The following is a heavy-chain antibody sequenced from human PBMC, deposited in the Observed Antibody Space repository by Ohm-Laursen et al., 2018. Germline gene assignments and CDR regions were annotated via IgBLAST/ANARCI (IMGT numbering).Heavy chain of an antibody. J-gene: IGHJ3*02. D-gene: IGHD3-22*01. Sequence: SLRLSCAAPGFTFSTYAMNWVRQAPGKGLEWVSALSGSGGNTHYADSVKGRFTISRDNSKNTLYLQMNSLRAEDTAVYYCATTGDYYYDSSGPNAFDIWGQGTMVTVSS. CDR3: ATTGDYYYDSSGPNAFDI. V-gene: IGHV3-23*01. CDR1: GFTFSTYA. CDR2: LSGSGGNT.